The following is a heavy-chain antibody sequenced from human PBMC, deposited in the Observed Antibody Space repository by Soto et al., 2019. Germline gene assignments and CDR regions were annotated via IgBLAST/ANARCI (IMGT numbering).Heavy chain of an antibody. D-gene: IGHD1-1*01. CDR2: IYYSGST. V-gene: IGHV4-61*01. CDR1: GGSVSSGSYY. CDR3: ARVPSLSGTNYFDY. Sequence: SETLSLTCTVSGGSVSSGSYYWSWIRQPPGKGLEWIGYIYYSGSTNYNPSLKSRVTISVDTSKNQFSLKLSSVTAADTAVYYCARVPSLSGTNYFDYWGQGTLVTVSS. J-gene: IGHJ4*02.